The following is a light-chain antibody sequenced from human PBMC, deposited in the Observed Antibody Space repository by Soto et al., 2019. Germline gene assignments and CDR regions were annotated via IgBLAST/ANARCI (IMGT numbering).Light chain of an antibody. V-gene: IGKV2-30*02. CDR2: KVS. CDR1: QSLVHSDGNTY. J-gene: IGKJ1*01. CDR3: VQGTHWPRA. Sequence: DIVMTQSPLSLPVTLGQPACISWRSIQSLVHSDGNTYLNWLQQRPGQSPRRLIYKVSNRDSGVPDRFSGSGSGTDFTLTIRRVEAEDVGVYYCVQGTHWPRAFGQGTKVDI.